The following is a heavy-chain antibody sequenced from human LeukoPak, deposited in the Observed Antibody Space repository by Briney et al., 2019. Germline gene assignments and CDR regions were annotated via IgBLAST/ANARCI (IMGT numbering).Heavy chain of an antibody. CDR2: IWYDGSNK. V-gene: IGHV3-33*08. Sequence: GGSLRLSCAASGFTFSSYSMNWVRQAPGKGLEWVAVIWYDGSNKYYVDSVKGRFTISRDNSKNTLYLQMNSLRAEDTAVYYCARGEGSYSAHFDYWGQGTLVTVSS. J-gene: IGHJ4*02. CDR1: GFTFSSYS. CDR3: ARGEGSYSAHFDY. D-gene: IGHD3-10*01.